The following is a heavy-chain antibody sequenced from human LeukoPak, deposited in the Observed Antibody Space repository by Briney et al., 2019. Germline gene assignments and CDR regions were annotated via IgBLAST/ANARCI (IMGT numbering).Heavy chain of an antibody. D-gene: IGHD2-2*02. CDR1: GFTFSSYG. CDR2: IRYDGSNK. CDR3: AKGTSCYMCYYYYMDV. Sequence: GSLRLSCAASGFTFSSYGMHWVRQAPGKGLEWVAFIRYDGSNKYYADSVKGRVTISRDDSKNTLYLQMNSLRAEDTAVYYCAKGTSCYMCYYYYMDVWGKGTTVTVSS. V-gene: IGHV3-30*02. J-gene: IGHJ6*03.